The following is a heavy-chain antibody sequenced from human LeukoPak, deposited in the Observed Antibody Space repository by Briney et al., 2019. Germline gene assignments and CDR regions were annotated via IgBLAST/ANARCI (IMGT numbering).Heavy chain of an antibody. J-gene: IGHJ4*02. Sequence: GASVKVSCKASGYTFTSYDINWVRQATGQGLEWMGWMNPNSGNTGYAQKFQGRVTMTRNTSISTAYMELSSLRSEDTAVYYCARGGYCSSTSCDYFDYWGQGTLVTVSS. CDR3: ARGGYCSSTSCDYFDY. CDR2: MNPNSGNT. V-gene: IGHV1-8*01. CDR1: GYTFTSYD. D-gene: IGHD2-2*01.